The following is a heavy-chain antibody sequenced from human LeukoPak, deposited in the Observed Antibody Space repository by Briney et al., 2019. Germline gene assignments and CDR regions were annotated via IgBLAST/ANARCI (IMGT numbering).Heavy chain of an antibody. Sequence: GGSLRLSCAASGFIFDNYAMHWVRQDPGKGLEWVSHIRWNSGSIGYADSVKGRFTISRDNAKNSLYLQMNSLRAEDTAVYYCARAPLAAAGGDYWGQGTLVTVSS. CDR2: IRWNSGSI. V-gene: IGHV3-9*01. J-gene: IGHJ4*02. CDR3: ARAPLAAAGGDY. CDR1: GFIFDNYA. D-gene: IGHD6-13*01.